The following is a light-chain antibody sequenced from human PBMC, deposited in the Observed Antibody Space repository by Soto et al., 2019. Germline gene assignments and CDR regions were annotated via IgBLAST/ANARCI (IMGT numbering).Light chain of an antibody. CDR3: CSYAGRSAPVV. V-gene: IGLV2-23*01. CDR1: NSDVGTYSL. CDR2: EGS. J-gene: IGLJ2*01. Sequence: QSALTQPASVSGSPGQSITISCTGTNSDVGTYSLVSWYQQHPGKAPKLMIYEGSKRPSGVSYRFSDSKSGNTASLTISGLQAEDEADYHCCSYAGRSAPVVFGGGTKLTVL.